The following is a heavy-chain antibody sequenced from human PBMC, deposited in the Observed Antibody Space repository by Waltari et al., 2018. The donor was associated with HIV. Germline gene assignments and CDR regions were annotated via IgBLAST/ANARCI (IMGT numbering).Heavy chain of an antibody. CDR3: AKDLYGPEDY. D-gene: IGHD2-8*01. CDR1: GFTFSIYA. CDR2: INGNGGTT. Sequence: EVQLLESGGGLVQLGGSLRLSCAASGFTFSIYALSWVRQAPGKGLEWVSVINGNGGTTYYADSVKGRFTISRDNSKNTLFLQMNSLRAEDTALYYCAKDLYGPEDYWGQGTLVTVSS. J-gene: IGHJ4*02. V-gene: IGHV3-23*01.